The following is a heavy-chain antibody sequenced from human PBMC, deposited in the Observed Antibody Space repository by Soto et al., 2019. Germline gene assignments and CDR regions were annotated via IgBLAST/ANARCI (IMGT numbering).Heavy chain of an antibody. V-gene: IGHV3-48*02. CDR3: ARDRVSSSWYPQYYYYYYVMDV. J-gene: IGHJ6*02. CDR1: GFTFSSYS. Sequence: GGSLRLSCAASGFTFSSYSMNWVRQAPGKGLEWVSYISSSSSTIYYADSVKGRFTISRDNAKNSLYLQMNSLRDEDTAVYYCARDRVSSSWYPQYYYYYYVMDVWGQRSTVTVSS. D-gene: IGHD6-13*01. CDR2: ISSSSSTI.